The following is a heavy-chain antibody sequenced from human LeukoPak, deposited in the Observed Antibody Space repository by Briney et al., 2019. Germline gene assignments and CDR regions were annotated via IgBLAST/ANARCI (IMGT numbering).Heavy chain of an antibody. J-gene: IGHJ4*02. CDR3: ARLASYGDYVDY. CDR2: IYYSGST. Sequence: SETLSLTCTVSGGSISSSSYYWGWIRQPPGKGLEWIGSIYYSGSTYYNPSLKSRVTISVDTSKNQFSLKLSSVTAADTAVYYCARLASYGDYVDYWGQGTLVTVSS. V-gene: IGHV4-39*01. CDR1: GGSISSSSYY. D-gene: IGHD4-17*01.